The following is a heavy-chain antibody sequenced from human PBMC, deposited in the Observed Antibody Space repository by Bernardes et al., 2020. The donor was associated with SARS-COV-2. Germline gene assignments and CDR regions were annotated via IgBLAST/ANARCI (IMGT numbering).Heavy chain of an antibody. Sequence: SGPTLWKPTQTLTLTCPFSLFSLTPDRVGVGWVRQAPGKALEWLEIVYWDHDWRYNASLKNRLSITKDTSKNLVVLIMTNMDPEDSGTYYCEHGQRRPRCRGGKCYYFDFWGQVTLVTVSS. V-gene: IGHV2-5*02. D-gene: IGHD2-15*01. CDR3: EHGQRRPRCRGGKCYYFDF. CDR2: VYWDHDW. CDR1: LFSLTPDRVG. J-gene: IGHJ4*02.